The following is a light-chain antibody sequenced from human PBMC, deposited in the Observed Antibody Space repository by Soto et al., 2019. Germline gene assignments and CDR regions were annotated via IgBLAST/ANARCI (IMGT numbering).Light chain of an antibody. Sequence: EIVLTQSPGTLSLSPGERATLSCRASQSVSSSHLAWYQQKPGQAPRLLIYGASSRATGIPDRFSGSGSGTDFTLTISRLEPEDFAVFYCQQFGSSPITFGQGTRLEIK. V-gene: IGKV3-20*01. J-gene: IGKJ5*01. CDR1: QSVSSSH. CDR3: QQFGSSPIT. CDR2: GAS.